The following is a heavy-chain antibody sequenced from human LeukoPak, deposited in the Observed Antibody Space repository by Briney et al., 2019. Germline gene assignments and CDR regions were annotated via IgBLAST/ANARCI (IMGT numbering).Heavy chain of an antibody. CDR2: IKQDGSDK. Sequence: GGSLRLSCAASGFNFSSYWMGWVRQAPGKGLEWVGNIKQDGSDKYYVDSVKGRFPISRDNAKNSLYLQMNSLRAEDTAVYYCARDLYYYDSSAYYNWFDPWGQGTLVTVSS. D-gene: IGHD3-22*01. V-gene: IGHV3-7*01. CDR3: ARDLYYYDSSAYYNWFDP. J-gene: IGHJ5*02. CDR1: GFNFSSYW.